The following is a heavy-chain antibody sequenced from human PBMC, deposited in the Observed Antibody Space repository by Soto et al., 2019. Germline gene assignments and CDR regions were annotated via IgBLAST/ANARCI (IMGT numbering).Heavy chain of an antibody. CDR1: GGSISSYY. CDR3: AREGYSYGLTYRMDV. CDR2: IYYSGST. J-gene: IGHJ6*02. Sequence: SETLSLTCTVSGGSISSYYWSWIRQPPGKGLEWIGYIYYSGSTNYNPSLKSRVTISVDTSKNQFSLKLSSVTAADTAVYYCAREGYSYGLTYRMDVWGQRTTVAVSS. V-gene: IGHV4-59*01. D-gene: IGHD5-18*01.